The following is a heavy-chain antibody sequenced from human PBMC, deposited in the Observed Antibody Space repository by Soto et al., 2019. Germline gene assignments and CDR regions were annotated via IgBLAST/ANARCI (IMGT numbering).Heavy chain of an antibody. CDR1: GFTFDDYA. CDR3: ARGGWESSHRFDY. Sequence: EVQLVESGGCFVQPGRSLRLSCAASGFTFDDYAMDWVWQGPGKSLEWVSGITWNSLITYADSVKGRFTISRDNAKNSLYLQMNSLRAEDSALYYCARGGWESSHRFDYWGQGTLVTVSS. V-gene: IGHV3-9*01. J-gene: IGHJ4*02. D-gene: IGHD1-26*01. CDR2: ITWNSLI.